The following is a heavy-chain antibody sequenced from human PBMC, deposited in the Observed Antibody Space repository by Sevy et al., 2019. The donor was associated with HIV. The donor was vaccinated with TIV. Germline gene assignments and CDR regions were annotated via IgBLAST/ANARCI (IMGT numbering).Heavy chain of an antibody. Sequence: GGSLRLSCAASGFTFSSYWMSWVHQAPGKGLEWVANIKQDGSEKYYVDSVKGRFTISRDNAKNSLYLQMNSLRAEDTAVYYCARVAYYYDSSGYFAWYYFDYWGQGTLVTVSS. CDR3: ARVAYYYDSSGYFAWYYFDY. D-gene: IGHD3-22*01. CDR1: GFTFSSYW. J-gene: IGHJ4*02. V-gene: IGHV3-7*01. CDR2: IKQDGSEK.